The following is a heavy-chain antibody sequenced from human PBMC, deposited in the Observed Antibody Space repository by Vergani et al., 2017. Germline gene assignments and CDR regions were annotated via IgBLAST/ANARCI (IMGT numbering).Heavy chain of an antibody. J-gene: IGHJ4*02. D-gene: IGHD2-15*01. V-gene: IGHV3-9*01. Sequence: EVQLVESGGGLVQPGRSLRLSCAASGFTFDDYAMHWVRQAPGKGLEWVSGISWNSGSIGYADSVKGRFTISRDNAKNSLYLQMNSLRAEDTAVYYCAKGIVVVVANPGAYDYWGQGTLVTVSS. CDR1: GFTFDDYA. CDR2: ISWNSGSI. CDR3: AKGIVVVVANPGAYDY.